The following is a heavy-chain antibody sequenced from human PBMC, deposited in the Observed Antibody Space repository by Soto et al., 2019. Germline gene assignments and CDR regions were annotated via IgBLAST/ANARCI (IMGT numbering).Heavy chain of an antibody. D-gene: IGHD2-2*01. V-gene: IGHV3-23*01. Sequence: PVWSLRHSCSSSLFTFSSYDMNLVLHSPGKGLEWVSAITYSGGSTYYADSVKGRFTISRDHSKNTLYLQMNSLRAEDTALYYCAKERDSMPSPQDYWGQGILVTVSS. CDR3: AKERDSMPSPQDY. CDR1: LFTFSSYD. J-gene: IGHJ4*02. CDR2: ITYSGGST.